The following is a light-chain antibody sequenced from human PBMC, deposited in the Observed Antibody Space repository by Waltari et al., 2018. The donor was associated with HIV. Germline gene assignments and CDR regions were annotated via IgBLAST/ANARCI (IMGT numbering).Light chain of an antibody. CDR3: QSFDSSLSSSVV. J-gene: IGLJ2*01. CDR2: GDT. CDR1: SSNIGAGYD. V-gene: IGLV1-40*01. Sequence: QSVLTQAPSVSGAPGQRVTISCSGSSSNIGAGYDVHWYQQRPGTAPKLLIYGDTNRPSGVPDRFSCSKAGTSASLVITGLQAEDEADYYCQSFDSSLSSSVVFGGGTKLTVL.